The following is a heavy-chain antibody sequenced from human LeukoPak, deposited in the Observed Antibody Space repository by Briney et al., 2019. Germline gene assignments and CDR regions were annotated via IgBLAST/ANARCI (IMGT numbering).Heavy chain of an antibody. V-gene: IGHV1-24*01. CDR2: FDPEDGET. J-gene: IGHJ3*02. D-gene: IGHD1-26*01. CDR1: GYTLTELS. Sequence: APVKVSCKVSGYTLTELSMHWVRQAPGKGLEWMGGFDPEDGETIYAQKFQGRVTMTEDTSTDTAYMELSSLRSEDTAVYYCATVGATHDAFDIWGQGTMVTVSS. CDR3: ATVGATHDAFDI.